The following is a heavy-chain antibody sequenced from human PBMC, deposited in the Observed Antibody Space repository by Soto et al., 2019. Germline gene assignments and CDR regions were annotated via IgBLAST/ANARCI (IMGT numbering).Heavy chain of an antibody. V-gene: IGHV4-30-4*01. Sequence: SETLSLTCTVSGGSINSGDYYWTWVRQPPGKGLEWIGNIFHSGSTYYTPSLQSRVTISLDTSKNHFSLKLSSVTPADTAVYYCARDRYYGSGTYYNFYSGMAVWGQGTTVTVSS. J-gene: IGHJ6*02. CDR1: GGSINSGDYY. D-gene: IGHD3-10*01. CDR2: IFHSGST. CDR3: ARDRYYGSGTYYNFYSGMAV.